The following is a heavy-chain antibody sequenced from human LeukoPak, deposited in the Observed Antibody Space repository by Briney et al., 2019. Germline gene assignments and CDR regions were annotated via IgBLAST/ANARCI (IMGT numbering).Heavy chain of an antibody. J-gene: IGHJ6*03. CDR3: ARDPGYCSSTSCWMGYYYYMDV. D-gene: IGHD2-2*01. CDR1: GFTFSSYA. CDR2: ISYDGSNK. V-gene: IGHV3-30-3*01. Sequence: GRSLRLSCAASGFTFSSYAMHWVRQAPGKGLEWVAVISYDGSNKYYADSVKGRFTISRDNSKNTLYLQMNSLRAEDTAVYYCARDPGYCSSTSCWMGYYYYMDVWGKGTTVTVSS.